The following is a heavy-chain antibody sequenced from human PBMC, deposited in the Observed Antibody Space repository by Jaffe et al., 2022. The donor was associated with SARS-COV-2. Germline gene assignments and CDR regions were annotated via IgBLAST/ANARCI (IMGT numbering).Heavy chain of an antibody. CDR1: GGSISSGSYY. V-gene: IGHV4-61*02. CDR2: IYTSGST. CDR3: ARDLGQLAGLYDY. Sequence: QVQLQESGPGLVKPSQTLSLTCTVSGGSISSGSYYWSWIRQPAGKGLEWIGRIYTSGSTNYNPSLKSRVTISVDTSKNQFSLKLSSVTAADTAVYYCARDLGQLAGLYDYWGQGTLVTVSS. D-gene: IGHD6-13*01. J-gene: IGHJ4*02.